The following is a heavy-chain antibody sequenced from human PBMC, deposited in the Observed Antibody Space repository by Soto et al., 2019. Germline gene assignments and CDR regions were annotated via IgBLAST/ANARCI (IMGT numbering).Heavy chain of an antibody. D-gene: IGHD4-4*01. CDR1: GGSFSGYY. V-gene: IGHV4-34*01. CDR2: INHSGST. Sequence: SETLSLTCAVYGGSFSGYYWSWIRQPPGKGLEWIGEINHSGSTNYNPSLKSRVTISVDTSKNQFSLKLSSVTAADTAVYYCARGSPTVTTIPYYYYMDVWGKGTTVXVSS. J-gene: IGHJ6*03. CDR3: ARGSPTVTTIPYYYYMDV.